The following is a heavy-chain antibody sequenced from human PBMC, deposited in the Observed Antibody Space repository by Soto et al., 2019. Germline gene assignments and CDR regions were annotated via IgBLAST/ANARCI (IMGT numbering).Heavy chain of an antibody. CDR3: ARGPSYSDSYFDY. Sequence: QVQLVESGGGVVQPGGSLRLSCAASEFTFSNYAMHWVRQPPGKGLQWLAVISYDGNNKYYADSVEGLFTISRDNSKNTVYLQMNSLRLEDTAVYYCARGPSYSDSYFDYWGQGTLVTVSS. D-gene: IGHD4-17*01. CDR2: ISYDGNNK. V-gene: IGHV3-30*03. J-gene: IGHJ4*02. CDR1: EFTFSNYA.